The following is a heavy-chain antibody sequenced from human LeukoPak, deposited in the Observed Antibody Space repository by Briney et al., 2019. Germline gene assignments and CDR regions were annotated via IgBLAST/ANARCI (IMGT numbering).Heavy chain of an antibody. CDR1: GFTFGGYA. CDR2: IRSKAYGGTT. Sequence: PGGSLRLSCTASGFTFGGYAMSWFRQAPGKGLEWVGFIRSKAYGGTTEYAASVKGRFTISRDDSTSIDYLQMNSLKTEDTAVYYCTAFGDHIEASYFEYWGQGTLVTVSS. V-gene: IGHV3-49*03. J-gene: IGHJ4*02. CDR3: TAFGDHIEASYFEY. D-gene: IGHD3-10*01.